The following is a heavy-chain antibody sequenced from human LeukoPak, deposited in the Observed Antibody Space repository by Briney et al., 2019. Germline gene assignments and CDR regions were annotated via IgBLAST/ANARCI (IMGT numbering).Heavy chain of an antibody. J-gene: IGHJ4*02. CDR2: ISSNGGST. V-gene: IGHV3-64*01. Sequence: PGGSLRLSCAASGFTFSSYAMHWVRQAPGKGLEYVSAISSNGGSTYYANSVKGRFTISRDNSKNTLYLQMGSLRAEDMAVYYCARDSPVLGLLTLDYWGQGTLVTVSS. CDR3: ARDSPVLGLLTLDY. CDR1: GFTFSSYA. D-gene: IGHD2/OR15-2a*01.